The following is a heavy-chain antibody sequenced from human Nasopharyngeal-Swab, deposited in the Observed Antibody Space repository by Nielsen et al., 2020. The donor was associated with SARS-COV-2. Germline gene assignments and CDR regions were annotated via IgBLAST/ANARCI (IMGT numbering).Heavy chain of an antibody. CDR3: ARDHRIDGYGDYLPGY. J-gene: IGHJ4*02. D-gene: IGHD4-17*01. CDR2: ISAYNGNT. Sequence: WVGQAPGQGREWMGWISAYNGNTNYAQKLQGRVTMTTDTSTSTAYMELRSLRSDDTAVYYCARDHRIDGYGDYLPGYWGQGTLVTVSS. V-gene: IGHV1-18*01.